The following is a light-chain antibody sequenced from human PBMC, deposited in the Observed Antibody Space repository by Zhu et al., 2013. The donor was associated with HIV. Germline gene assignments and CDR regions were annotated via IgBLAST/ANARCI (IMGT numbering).Light chain of an antibody. CDR3: QQYNNWPPETT. Sequence: EIVMTQSPDRLSVSPGERATLSCRASQSIGSNLAWYQLKPGQAPRLLINGASTRASGIPGRFSGSGLGTEFSLTISSLQSEDVAVYFCQQYNNWPPETTFGGGTTVEIK. CDR2: GAS. V-gene: IGKV3-15*01. J-gene: IGKJ4*01. CDR1: QSIGSN.